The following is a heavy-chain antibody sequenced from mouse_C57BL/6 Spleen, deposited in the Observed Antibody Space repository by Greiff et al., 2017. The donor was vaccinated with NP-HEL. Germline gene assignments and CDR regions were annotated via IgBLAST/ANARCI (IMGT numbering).Heavy chain of an antibody. CDR2: IDPSDSYT. V-gene: IGHV1-69*01. CDR3: VRNYGSEGLDY. J-gene: IGHJ2*01. D-gene: IGHD1-1*01. Sequence: QVQLKQPGAELVMPGASVKLSCKASGYTFTSYWMHWVKQRPGQGLEWIGEIDPSDSYTNYNQKFKGKSTLTVDKSSSTAYMQLSSLTSEDSAVYYCVRNYGSEGLDYWGQGTTLTVSS. CDR1: GYTFTSYW.